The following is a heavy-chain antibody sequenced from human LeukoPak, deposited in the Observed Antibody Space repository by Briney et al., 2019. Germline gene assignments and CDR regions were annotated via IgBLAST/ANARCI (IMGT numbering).Heavy chain of an antibody. J-gene: IGHJ4*02. CDR3: AQPRKGY. CDR2: IKEDGSEK. CDR1: RFSFSASW. V-gene: IGHV3-7*01. Sequence: AGGSLRLSCVVSRFSFSASWMSWVRQAPGKGLEWVANIKEDGSEKYYVDSVKGRFTISRDNAKNSLYLQMDSLRAEDTAVYYCAQPRKGYWGQGTLVTVSS. D-gene: IGHD1-14*01.